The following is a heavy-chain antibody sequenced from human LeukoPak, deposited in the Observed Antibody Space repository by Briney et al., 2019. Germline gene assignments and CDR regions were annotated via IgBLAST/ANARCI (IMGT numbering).Heavy chain of an antibody. Sequence: PSETLSLTCTVSGGSISSYYWSWIRQPPGKGLEWIGYIYYSGSTNYNPSLKSRVTISVDTSKNQFSLKLSSVTAADTAVYYCARGDDFWSGYDYWGQGTLVTVSS. J-gene: IGHJ4*02. D-gene: IGHD3-3*01. V-gene: IGHV4-59*08. CDR2: IYYSGST. CDR3: ARGDDFWSGYDY. CDR1: GGSISSYY.